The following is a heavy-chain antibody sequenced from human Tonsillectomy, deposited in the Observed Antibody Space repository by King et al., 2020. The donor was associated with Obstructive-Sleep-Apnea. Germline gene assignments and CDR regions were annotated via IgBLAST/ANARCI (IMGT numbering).Heavy chain of an antibody. D-gene: IGHD2-15*01. J-gene: IGHJ5*02. V-gene: IGHV4-39*07. CDR1: GGSISSNSYY. CDR2: IYYSGST. Sequence: QLQESGPGLVKPSETLSLTCTVSGGSISSNSYYWDWIRQPPGKGLEWIGSIYYSGSTYYNPSLKSRVTISVDTSKNQFSLKVTSVTAADTAVYYCASESRESLGSAADRLTDIVDNWFDPWGQGTLVTVSS. CDR3: ASESRESLGSAADRLTDIVDNWFDP.